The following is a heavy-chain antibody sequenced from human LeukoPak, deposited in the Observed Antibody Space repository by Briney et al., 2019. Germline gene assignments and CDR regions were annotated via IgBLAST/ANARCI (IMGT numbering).Heavy chain of an antibody. CDR3: ARTTKYGGNSGDYFDY. CDR1: GGSISSSSYY. CDR2: IYYSGST. J-gene: IGHJ4*02. Sequence: SETLSLTCTVSGGSISSSSYYWGWIRQPPGKGLEWIGSIYYSGSTYYNPSLKSRVTISVDTSKNQFSLKLSSVTAADTAVYYCARTTKYGGNSGDYFDYWGQGTLVTVSS. V-gene: IGHV4-39*01. D-gene: IGHD4-23*01.